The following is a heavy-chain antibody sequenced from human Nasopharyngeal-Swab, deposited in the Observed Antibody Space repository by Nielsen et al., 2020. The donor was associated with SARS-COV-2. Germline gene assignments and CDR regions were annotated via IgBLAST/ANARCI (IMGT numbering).Heavy chain of an antibody. CDR1: GFVFSGSA. J-gene: IGHJ4*02. D-gene: IGHD4/OR15-4a*01. V-gene: IGHV3-73*01. Sequence: GESLKISCAASGFVFSGSAIHWVRQASGKGLEWVGRIGDKAHNYATTYAASVKGRFTISRDDSKNTAFLQMDSLNTEDTAPYYCTTDYYFDYWGQGTLVTVSS. CDR2: IGDKAHNYAT. CDR3: TTDYYFDY.